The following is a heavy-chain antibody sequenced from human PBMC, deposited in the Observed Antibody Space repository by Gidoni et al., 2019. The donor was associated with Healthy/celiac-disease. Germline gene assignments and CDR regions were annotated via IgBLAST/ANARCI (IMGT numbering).Heavy chain of an antibody. D-gene: IGHD6-6*01. V-gene: IGHV3-48*04. CDR2: ISSSSSTI. CDR1: VFTFSSLS. J-gene: IGHJ6*02. CDR3: ARDQVAYSSSSDCYYGMDV. Sequence: EAQLLEAGGGLVQPGGPLRLPLSAPVFTFSSLSMIWVRQAPGKGLEWVSYISSSSSTIYYADSVKGRFTISRDNAKNSLYLQMNSLRAEDTAVYYCARDQVAYSSSSDCYYGMDVGGQGTTVTVSS.